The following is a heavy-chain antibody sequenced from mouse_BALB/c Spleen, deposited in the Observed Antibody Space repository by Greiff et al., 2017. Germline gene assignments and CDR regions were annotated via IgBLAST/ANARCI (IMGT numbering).Heavy chain of an antibody. D-gene: IGHD2-2*01. V-gene: IGHV14-3*02. CDR3: ARYYDGNDNWYFDV. J-gene: IGHJ1*01. CDR1: GFNIKDTY. CDR2: IDPANGNT. Sequence: EVQLVESGAELVKPGASVKLSCTASGFNIKDTYMHWVKQRPEQGLEWIGRIDPANGNTKYDPKFQGKATITADTSSNTAYLQLSSLTSEDTAVYYGARYYDGNDNWYFDVWGAGTTVTVSS.